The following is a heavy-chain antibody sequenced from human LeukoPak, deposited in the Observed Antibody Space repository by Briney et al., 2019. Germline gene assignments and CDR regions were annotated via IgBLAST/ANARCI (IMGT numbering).Heavy chain of an antibody. CDR2: INPSGGST. CDR1: GYTFTSYY. J-gene: IGHJ4*02. D-gene: IGHD1-26*01. Sequence: ASVKVSCKASGYTFTSYYMHWVRQAPGQGLEWMGIINPSGGSTSYAQKFQGRVTMTRDTSTSTVYMELSSLRSEGTAVYYCARVGRLVGADFDNWGQGTLVTVSS. CDR3: ARVGRLVGADFDN. V-gene: IGHV1-46*01.